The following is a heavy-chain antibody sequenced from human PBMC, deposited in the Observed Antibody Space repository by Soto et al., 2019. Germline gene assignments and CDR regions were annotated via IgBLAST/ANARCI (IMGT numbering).Heavy chain of an antibody. Sequence: QVKLQKWGAGLLKPSETLSLTCAVYGGSFSGYYWTWLRQPPGTGLEWIGEINHSGSTNYNPSLKSRVTISVDTSKNQFSLKLTSVTAADTAVYYCARDKITGLFDYWGQGTLVTVSS. J-gene: IGHJ4*02. CDR1: GGSFSGYY. CDR2: INHSGST. CDR3: ARDKITGLFDY. D-gene: IGHD2-8*02. V-gene: IGHV4-34*01.